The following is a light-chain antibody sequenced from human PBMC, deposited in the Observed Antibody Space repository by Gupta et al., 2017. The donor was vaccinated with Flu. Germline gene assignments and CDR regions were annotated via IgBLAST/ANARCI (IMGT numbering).Light chain of an antibody. CDR3: SSHAGRVTWV. CDR1: SNDVGGSNR. J-gene: IGLJ1*01. V-gene: IGLV2-11*01. CDR2: DVT. Sequence: QSAPTQPRSVSGSPGQSVTISCNGTSNDVGGSNRVSWYEQRPGKAPKLILYDVTERPSGVPERFSGSKSGNTASLTISGLQADDEADYYCSSHAGRVTWVFGTGTTVTVL.